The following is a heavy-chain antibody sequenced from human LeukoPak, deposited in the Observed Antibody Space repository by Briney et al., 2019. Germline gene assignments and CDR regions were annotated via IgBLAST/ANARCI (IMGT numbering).Heavy chain of an antibody. Sequence: PSETLSLTCTVSGGSISSYYWSWIRQPPGKGLEWIGYIYYSGSTNYNPSLKSRVTMSVDTSKNQFSLKVSSVTAADTAVYYCARDRVHDSDYWGQGTLVTVSS. J-gene: IGHJ4*02. CDR2: IYYSGST. V-gene: IGHV4-59*12. CDR3: ARDRVHDSDY. CDR1: GGSISSYY. D-gene: IGHD2-21*02.